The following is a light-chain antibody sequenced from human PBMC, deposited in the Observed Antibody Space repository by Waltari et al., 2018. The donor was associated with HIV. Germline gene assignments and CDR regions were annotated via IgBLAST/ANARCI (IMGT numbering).Light chain of an antibody. CDR3: GTWDSSLSGGV. CDR2: DNT. Sequence: QSVLTQPPSVSAAQGQTVPISCSGSSSNTGKNSVTCSQRIPGTATQLLRYDNTSRPSGIPDRFAGPKPGTSATLGITGLQTGDEADYYCGTWDSSLSGGVFGTGTKVTVL. J-gene: IGLJ1*01. V-gene: IGLV1-51*01. CDR1: SSNTGKNS.